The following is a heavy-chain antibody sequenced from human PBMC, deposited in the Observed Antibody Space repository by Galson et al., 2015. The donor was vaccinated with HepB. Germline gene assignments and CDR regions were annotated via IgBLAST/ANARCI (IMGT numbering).Heavy chain of an antibody. J-gene: IGHJ6*02. CDR3: AGDQHLPAAIKRGGYGMDV. CDR2: ISAYNGNT. Sequence: SVKVSCKASGYTFTSYDINWVRQATGQGLEWMGWISAYNGNTNYAQKLQGRVTMTTDTSTSTAYMELRSLRSDDTAVYYCAGDQHLPAAIKRGGYGMDVWGQGTTVTVSS. CDR1: GYTFTSYD. D-gene: IGHD2-2*01. V-gene: IGHV1-18*01.